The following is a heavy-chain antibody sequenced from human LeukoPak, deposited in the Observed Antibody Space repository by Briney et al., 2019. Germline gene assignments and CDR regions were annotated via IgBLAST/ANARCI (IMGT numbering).Heavy chain of an antibody. V-gene: IGHV4-34*01. Sequence: PSETLSLTCAVYGGSFSGYYWSWIRQPPGKGLEWIGEINHSGSTNYNPSLKSRVTISVDTSKNQFSLKLSSVTAADTAVYYCAREALGYGDYGRSYYYMDVWGKGTTVTVSS. CDR2: INHSGST. CDR1: GGSFSGYY. CDR3: AREALGYGDYGRSYYYMDV. J-gene: IGHJ6*03. D-gene: IGHD4-17*01.